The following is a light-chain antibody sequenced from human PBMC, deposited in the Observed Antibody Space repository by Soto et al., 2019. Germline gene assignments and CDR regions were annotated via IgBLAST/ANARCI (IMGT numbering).Light chain of an antibody. CDR1: SSNIGAGYD. V-gene: IGLV1-40*01. J-gene: IGLJ2*01. CDR2: GNS. CDR3: QSYDSSLSGYVV. Sequence: QSVLTQPPSVSGAPGQRVTISCTGSSSNIGAGYDVHWYQQLPGTAPKLLIYGNSNRPSGVPDRFSGSKSGTSASLAITGLQDEDEADYCCQSYDSSLSGYVVFGGGTKLTVL.